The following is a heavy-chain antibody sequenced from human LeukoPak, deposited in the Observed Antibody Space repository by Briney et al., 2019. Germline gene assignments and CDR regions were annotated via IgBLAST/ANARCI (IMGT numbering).Heavy chain of an antibody. V-gene: IGHV1-2*02. Sequence: ASVKVSCKASGYSFTGYYLHWVRQAPGQGLEWMGWINPYSGDTNYLQQFQGRVTMTRDTSITTAYMELSRLGSDDTAVYYCTRDLLGGSGTFDPWGQGTLVTVSS. CDR3: TRDLLGGSGTFDP. CDR2: INPYSGDT. CDR1: GYSFTGYY. J-gene: IGHJ5*02. D-gene: IGHD3-10*01.